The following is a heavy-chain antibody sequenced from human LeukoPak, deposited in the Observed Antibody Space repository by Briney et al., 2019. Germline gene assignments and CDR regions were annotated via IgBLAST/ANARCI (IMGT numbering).Heavy chain of an antibody. V-gene: IGHV4-61*02. CDR1: GCSLSSGSYY. CDR2: IYTSGST. Sequence: SETLSLTCTVSGCSLSSGSYYWSWIRQPAGKGLEWIGRIYTSGSTNCNPSLKSRVTISVDTSKNQFSLKLSSVTAADTAVYYCARATPRGTMVRGVIKGVDWFDPWGQGTLVTVSS. CDR3: ARATPRGTMVRGVIKGVDWFDP. D-gene: IGHD3-10*01. J-gene: IGHJ5*02.